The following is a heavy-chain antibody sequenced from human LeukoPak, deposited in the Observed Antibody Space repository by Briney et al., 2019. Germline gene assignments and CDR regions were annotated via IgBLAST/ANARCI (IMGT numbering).Heavy chain of an antibody. Sequence: ASVKVSCKASGYTFTGYYIHWVRQAPGQGLEWMGWINPNTGGTNYAQKFQGRVTMTRDTSISTAYMKLSRLRSDDTAVYYCARVKNYYDSSGYLYYFDYWGQGTLVTVSS. CDR3: ARVKNYYDSSGYLYYFDY. CDR2: INPNTGGT. D-gene: IGHD3-22*01. J-gene: IGHJ4*02. CDR1: GYTFTGYY. V-gene: IGHV1-2*02.